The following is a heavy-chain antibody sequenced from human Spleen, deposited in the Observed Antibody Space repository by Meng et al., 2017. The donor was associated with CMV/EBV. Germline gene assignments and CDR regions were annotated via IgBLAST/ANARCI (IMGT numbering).Heavy chain of an antibody. Sequence: SETLSLTCTVSGASTSSYYWSWIRQSPGKGLEWIGYIYYSGSTSYNPSLKSRVTISIDTSRNRFSLKVNSVTAADTAVYYCARGPLDYCYFGMDVWGHGTTVTVSS. CDR1: GASTSSYY. CDR2: IYYSGST. CDR3: ARGPLDYCYFGMDV. V-gene: IGHV4-59*01. J-gene: IGHJ6*02.